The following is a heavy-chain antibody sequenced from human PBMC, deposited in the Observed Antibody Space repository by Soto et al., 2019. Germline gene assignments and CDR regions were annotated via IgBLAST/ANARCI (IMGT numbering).Heavy chain of an antibody. D-gene: IGHD3-16*01. CDR1: GFTFSSYA. CDR2: ISYDGSNK. Sequence: GSLRLSCAASGFTFSSYAMHWVREAPGKGLEWVAVISYDGSNKYYADSVKGRFTISRDNSKNTLYLQMNSLRAEDTAVYYCAREFGIGAYYYGMDVWGQGTTVTVSS. V-gene: IGHV3-30-3*01. CDR3: AREFGIGAYYYGMDV. J-gene: IGHJ6*02.